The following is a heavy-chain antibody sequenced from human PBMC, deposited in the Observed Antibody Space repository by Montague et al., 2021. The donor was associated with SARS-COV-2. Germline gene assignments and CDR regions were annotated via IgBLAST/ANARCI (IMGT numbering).Heavy chain of an antibody. CDR1: GGSISSNNYY. CDR3: ARRGRKRVPVDTTFGGVDI. V-gene: IGHV4-39*02. D-gene: IGHD3-10*02. CDR2: IYYSGGT. J-gene: IGHJ3*02. Sequence: SETLSLTCTVSGGSISSNNYYWDWIRQPPGKGLEWIGSIYYSGGTXYXXXXKXRVTISVDTSKNHFSLKLNSVTAADTAVYYCARRGRKRVPVDTTFGGVDIWGQGTMVTVSS.